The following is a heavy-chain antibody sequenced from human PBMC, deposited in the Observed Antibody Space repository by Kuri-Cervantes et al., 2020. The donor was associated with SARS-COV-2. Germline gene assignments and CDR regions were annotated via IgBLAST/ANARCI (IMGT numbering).Heavy chain of an antibody. CDR3: ARDGGPREQQLGV. J-gene: IGHJ6*04. CDR2: IKQDGSEK. V-gene: IGHV3-7*01. D-gene: IGHD6-13*01. Sequence: GESLKISCAASGFTFSSYWMSWVRQAPGKGLEWVANIKQDGSEKYYVDSVKGRFTISRDNAKNSLYLQMNSLRAEDTAVYYCARDGGPREQQLGVWGKGTMVTVSS. CDR1: GFTFSSYW.